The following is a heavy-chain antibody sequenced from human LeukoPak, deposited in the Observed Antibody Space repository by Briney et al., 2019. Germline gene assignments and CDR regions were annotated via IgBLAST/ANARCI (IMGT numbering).Heavy chain of an antibody. CDR1: GGSFSGYY. V-gene: IGHV4-34*01. D-gene: IGHD2-21*02. CDR2: INHSGST. CDR3: AIHGECIGDCYPS. Sequence: SETLSLTCAVYGGSFSGYYWSWIRQPPGKGREWIGEINHSGSTNYTPSLKSRVTISGDPSKNQFSLKLSSVPAADTAVYYCAIHGECIGDCYPSWSQGTLVTV. J-gene: IGHJ4*02.